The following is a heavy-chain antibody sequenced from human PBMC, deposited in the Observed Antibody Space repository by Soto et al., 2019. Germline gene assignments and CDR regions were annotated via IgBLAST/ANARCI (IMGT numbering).Heavy chain of an antibody. CDR2: IYYSGST. Sequence: QVQLQESGPGRVKPSQTLSLTCTVSGGSISSGGYYWSWIRQHPGKGLEWIGYIYYSGSTCYNPSLKSRVTISVDTSKNQFSLKLSSVTAADTAVYYCATYGSGSYKPTTFDYWGQGTLVTVSS. J-gene: IGHJ4*02. D-gene: IGHD3-10*01. CDR1: GGSISSGGYY. V-gene: IGHV4-31*03. CDR3: ATYGSGSYKPTTFDY.